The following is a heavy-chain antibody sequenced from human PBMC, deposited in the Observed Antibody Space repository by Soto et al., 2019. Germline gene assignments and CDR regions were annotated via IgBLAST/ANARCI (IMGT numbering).Heavy chain of an antibody. D-gene: IGHD3-3*01. J-gene: IGHJ6*03. Sequence: SETLSLTCTVSGGSISSGGYYWSWIRQPPGKGLEWIGYIYYSGSTNYNPSLKSRVTISVDTSKNQFSLKLSSVTAADTAVYYCARDPPTYYDFWSGPPGDYYMDVWGKGTTVTVSS. CDR3: ARDPPTYYDFWSGPPGDYYMDV. CDR2: IYYSGST. V-gene: IGHV4-61*08. CDR1: GGSISSGGYY.